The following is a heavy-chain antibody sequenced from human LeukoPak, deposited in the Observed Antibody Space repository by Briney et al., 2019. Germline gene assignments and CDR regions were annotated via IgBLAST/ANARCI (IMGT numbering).Heavy chain of an antibody. D-gene: IGHD3-22*01. CDR3: ARRSQDYYDSSGYSNGGAFDI. J-gene: IGHJ3*02. V-gene: IGHV4-59*04. CDR1: GGSISSYY. CDR2: IYYSGST. Sequence: SETLSLTCTVSGGSISSYYWSWIRQPPGKGLEWIGYIYYSGSTYYNPSLKSRVTISVDTSKNQFSLKLSSVTAADTAVYYCARRSQDYYDSSGYSNGGAFDIWGQGTMVTVSS.